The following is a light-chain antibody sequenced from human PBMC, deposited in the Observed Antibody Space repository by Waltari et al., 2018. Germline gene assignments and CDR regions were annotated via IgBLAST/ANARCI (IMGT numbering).Light chain of an antibody. Sequence: QSTLTQPASVSGSPGQSIALSCTGTKIDVGGYDYVPWYQQHPGKAPKLIIYNVSIRPSGVSFRFSGSKSANVASLTISGLLPEDEADYYCSSYTSDSTYVFGTGSKVTVL. CDR1: KIDVGGYDY. V-gene: IGLV2-14*01. CDR2: NVS. J-gene: IGLJ1*01. CDR3: SSYTSDSTYV.